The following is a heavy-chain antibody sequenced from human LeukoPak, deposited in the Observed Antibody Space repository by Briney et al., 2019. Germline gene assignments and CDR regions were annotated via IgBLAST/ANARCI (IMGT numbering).Heavy chain of an antibody. D-gene: IGHD3-22*01. CDR2: IYPVDSDT. CDR1: GYSFATFW. CDR3: AKTNYYETSGWASGLSPFDM. V-gene: IGHV5-51*01. J-gene: IGHJ3*02. Sequence: GESLKISCKGSGYSFATFWIAWVRQVPGKGLEWIGVIYPVDSDTRYSPSFQGQVTISVDKSTSTAYLQWSSLKASDTAMYYCAKTNYYETSGWASGLSPFDMWGCGTMVTVSS.